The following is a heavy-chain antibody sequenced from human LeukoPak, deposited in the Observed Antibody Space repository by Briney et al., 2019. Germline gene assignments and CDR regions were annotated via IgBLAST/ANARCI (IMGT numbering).Heavy chain of an antibody. CDR3: ARVFPDCSGGSCLYGMDV. Sequence: TSETLSLTCTVSGGSISSYHWSWIRQPPGKGLEWIGYIYYSGSTNYNPSLKSRVTISVDTSKNQFSLKLSSVTAADTAVYYCARVFPDCSGGSCLYGMDVWGQGTTVTVSS. CDR2: IYYSGST. J-gene: IGHJ6*02. D-gene: IGHD2-15*01. V-gene: IGHV4-59*01. CDR1: GGSISSYH.